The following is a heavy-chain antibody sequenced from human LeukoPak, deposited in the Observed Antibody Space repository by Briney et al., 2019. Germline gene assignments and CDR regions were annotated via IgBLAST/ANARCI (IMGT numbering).Heavy chain of an antibody. CDR3: ARLSDSGSYFTAYYFDY. CDR1: GGSISSSSYY. D-gene: IGHD1-26*01. CDR2: IYYSGST. J-gene: IGHJ4*02. Sequence: SETLSLTCTVSGGSISSSSYYWGWIRQPPGKGLEWIGSIYYSGSTYYNPSLKSRVTISVDTSKNQFSLKLSSVTAADTAVYYCARLSDSGSYFTAYYFDYWGQGTLVTVSS. V-gene: IGHV4-39*01.